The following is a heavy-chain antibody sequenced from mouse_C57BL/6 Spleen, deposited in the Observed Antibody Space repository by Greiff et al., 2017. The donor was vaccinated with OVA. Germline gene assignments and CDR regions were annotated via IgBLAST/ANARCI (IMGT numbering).Heavy chain of an antibody. Sequence: VQLQQPGAELVMPGASVKLSCKASGYTFTSYWMHWVKQRPGQGLEWIGEIDPSDSYTNYNQKFKGKSTLTVDKSSSTAYMQLSLLTSENSAVYYCSRAALTGTGAMDYWGQGTSVTVSS. J-gene: IGHJ4*01. CDR2: IDPSDSYT. D-gene: IGHD4-1*01. CDR3: SRAALTGTGAMDY. V-gene: IGHV1-69*01. CDR1: GYTFTSYW.